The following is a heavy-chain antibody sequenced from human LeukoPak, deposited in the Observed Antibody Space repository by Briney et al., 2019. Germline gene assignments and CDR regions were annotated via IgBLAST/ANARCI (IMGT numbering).Heavy chain of an antibody. D-gene: IGHD5-12*01. J-gene: IGHJ4*02. V-gene: IGHV3-48*03. Sequence: GGSLRLSCAASGFTFSSYDMNWVRQAPGKGLEWVSYISSSGRTIHYADSVKGRFSISRDNAKNSLYLQMNSLRAEDTAVYYCARQTGYDFAFDYWGQGTLVTVSS. CDR3: ARQTGYDFAFDY. CDR2: ISSSGRTI. CDR1: GFTFSSYD.